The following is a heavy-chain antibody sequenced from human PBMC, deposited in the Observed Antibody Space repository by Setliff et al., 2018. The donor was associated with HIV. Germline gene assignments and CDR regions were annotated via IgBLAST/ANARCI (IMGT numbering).Heavy chain of an antibody. D-gene: IGHD5-18*01. J-gene: IGHJ4*02. V-gene: IGHV4-61*05. Sequence: SETLSLTCTVSGGSISSSSYYWSWIRQPPGKGLEWIGYIYYSGSTNYNPSLESRVTISVDTSKNQFSLKLSSVTAADTAMYYCARHWGYSYGIDYWGQGIPVTVSS. CDR2: IYYSGST. CDR3: ARHWGYSYGIDY. CDR1: GGSISSSSYY.